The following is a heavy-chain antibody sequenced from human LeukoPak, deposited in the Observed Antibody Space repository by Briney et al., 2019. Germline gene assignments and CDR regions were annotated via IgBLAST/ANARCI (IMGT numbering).Heavy chain of an antibody. CDR1: GFTFSSYS. D-gene: IGHD2-2*01. J-gene: IGHJ5*02. Sequence: PGGSLRLSCAASGFTFSSYSMNWVRQAPGKGLEWVSSISSSSSYIYYADSVKGRFTISRDNAKNSLYLQMNSLRAEDTAVYYCARVRVPAARRWFDPWGQGTLVTVSS. V-gene: IGHV3-21*01. CDR2: ISSSSSYI. CDR3: ARVRVPAARRWFDP.